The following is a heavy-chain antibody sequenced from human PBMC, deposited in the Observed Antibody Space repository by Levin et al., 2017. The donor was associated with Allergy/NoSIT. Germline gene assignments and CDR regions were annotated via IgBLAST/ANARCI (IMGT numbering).Heavy chain of an antibody. D-gene: IGHD2-15*01. Sequence: GESLKISCAASGFTFSHYAIHWVRQAPGKGLEWVAVISYDGTTQDYADSVKGRFSISRDDSRNTVFLQMNTLTADDTAVYYCARDGLGFCSGGSCHFFDSWGQGILVTVST. CDR2: ISYDGTTQ. V-gene: IGHV3-30-3*01. CDR1: GFTFSHYA. CDR3: ARDGLGFCSGGSCHFFDS. J-gene: IGHJ4*02.